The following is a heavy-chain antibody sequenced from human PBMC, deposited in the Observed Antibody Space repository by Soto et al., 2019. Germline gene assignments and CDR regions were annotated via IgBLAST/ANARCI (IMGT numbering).Heavy chain of an antibody. CDR2: IYYSGST. V-gene: IGHV4-30-4*01. J-gene: IGHJ4*02. CDR3: AREADSLGLDY. D-gene: IGHD2-15*01. CDR1: GGSISSGDYY. Sequence: PSETLSLTCTVSGGSISSGDYYWSWIRQPPGKGLEWIGYIYYSGSTYYNPSLKSRVTISVDTSKNQFSLKLSSVTAADTAVYYCAREADSLGLDYWGQGTLVTVSS.